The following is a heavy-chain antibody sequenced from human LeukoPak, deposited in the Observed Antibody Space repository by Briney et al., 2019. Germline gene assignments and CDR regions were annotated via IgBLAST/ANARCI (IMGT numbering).Heavy chain of an antibody. J-gene: IGHJ6*03. D-gene: IGHD6-13*01. CDR2: INPSGGST. CDR3: ARGLTAGPNYYYYYMDV. V-gene: IGHV1-46*01. CDR1: GYTFTSYY. Sequence: ASVKVSCKASGYTFTSYYMHWVRQAPGEGLEWMGIINPSGGSTSYAQKFQGRVTMTRDMSTSTVYMELSSLRSEDTAVYYCARGLTAGPNYYYYYMDVWGKGTTVTISS.